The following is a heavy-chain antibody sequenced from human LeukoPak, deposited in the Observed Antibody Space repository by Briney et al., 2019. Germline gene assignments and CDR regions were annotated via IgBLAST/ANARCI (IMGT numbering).Heavy chain of an antibody. J-gene: IGHJ4*02. D-gene: IGHD3-9*01. Sequence: SETLSLTCTVSGGSISTSYWSWIRQPPGKGLEWIGYIYYSGSTNYNPSLKSRVTISVDTSKNQFSLKLSSVTAADTAVYYCAGTPEYYDILTGYNSLYYFDYWGQGTLVTVSS. CDR1: GGSISTSY. V-gene: IGHV4-59*01. CDR2: IYYSGST. CDR3: AGTPEYYDILTGYNSLYYFDY.